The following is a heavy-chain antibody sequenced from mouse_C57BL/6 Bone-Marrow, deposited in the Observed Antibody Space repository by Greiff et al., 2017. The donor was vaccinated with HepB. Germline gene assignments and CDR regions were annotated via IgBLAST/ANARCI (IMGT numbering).Heavy chain of an antibody. J-gene: IGHJ4*01. CDR3: ARDGGLRRPHYYAMDY. Sequence: EVQLVESGPGLVKPSQSLSLTCSVTGYSITSGYYWNWIRQFPGNKLEWMGYISYDGSNNYNPSLKNRISITRDTSKNQFFLKLNSVTTEDTATYYGARDGGLRRPHYYAMDYWGQGTSVTVSS. CDR2: ISYDGSN. V-gene: IGHV3-6*01. D-gene: IGHD2-2*01. CDR1: GYSITSGYY.